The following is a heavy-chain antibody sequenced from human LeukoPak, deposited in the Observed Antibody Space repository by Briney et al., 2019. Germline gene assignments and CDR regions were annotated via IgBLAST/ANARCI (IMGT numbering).Heavy chain of an antibody. CDR2: IIAYNGNT. J-gene: IGHJ4*02. CDR3: ARAGYDLLTLAPDPANDY. V-gene: IGHV1-18*01. D-gene: IGHD3-9*01. Sequence: ASVKVSCKASGYTFTSYGFNWVRQAPGQGLEWMGWIIAYNGNTNYAQKLQGRVTMTTDTSTGTAYMELRSLRSDDTAVYYCARAGYDLLTLAPDPANDYWGQGTLVTVSS. CDR1: GYTFTSYG.